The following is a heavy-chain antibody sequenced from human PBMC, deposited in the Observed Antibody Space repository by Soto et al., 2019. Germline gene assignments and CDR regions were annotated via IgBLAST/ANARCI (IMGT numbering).Heavy chain of an antibody. Sequence: ASVKVSCKASGGTVIRYVFSWVRQAPGQGLAWMGGIIPVFGTANYAQKFQGRVTITADESTSTAYMELSSLRSEDTAVYYCARALGYCSGGSCSDYYYGMDVRGQGTAVTVSS. CDR2: IIPVFGTA. D-gene: IGHD2-15*01. J-gene: IGHJ6*02. CDR3: ARALGYCSGGSCSDYYYGMDV. CDR1: GGTVIRYV. V-gene: IGHV1-69*13.